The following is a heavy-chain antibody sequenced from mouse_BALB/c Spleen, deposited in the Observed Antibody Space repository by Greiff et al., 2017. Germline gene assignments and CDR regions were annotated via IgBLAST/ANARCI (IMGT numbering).Heavy chain of an antibody. CDR2: IDPANGNT. J-gene: IGHJ4*01. V-gene: IGHV14-3*02. CDR3: AREVPGYYYAMDY. Sequence: EVQLVESGAELVKPGASVKLSCTASGFNIKDTYMHWVKQRPEQGLEWIGRIDPANGNTKYDPKFQGKATITADTSSNTAYLQLSSLTSEDTAVYYCAREVPGYYYAMDYWGQGTSVTVSS. D-gene: IGHD2-14*01. CDR1: GFNIKDTY.